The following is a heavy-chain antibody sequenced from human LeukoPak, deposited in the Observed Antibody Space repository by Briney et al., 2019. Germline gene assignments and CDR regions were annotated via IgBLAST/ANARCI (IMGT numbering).Heavy chain of an antibody. D-gene: IGHD1-1*01. CDR3: AHRRIKVSGSWFDP. CDR2: VYWDDEK. J-gene: IGHJ5*02. V-gene: IGHV2-5*02. CDR1: GFSITSSGEG. Sequence: SGPTLVKPTQTVTLTCTFSGFSITSSGEGVDWIRQAPEKAPEGLPLVYWDDEKHYNPSLKTRLAITKDPLKNQVVLTMTNMDPADTGTYYCAHRRIKVSGSWFDPWGPGTLVTVSS.